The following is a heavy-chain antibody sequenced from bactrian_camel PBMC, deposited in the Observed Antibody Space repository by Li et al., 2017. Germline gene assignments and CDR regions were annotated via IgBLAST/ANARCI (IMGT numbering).Heavy chain of an antibody. Sequence: VQLVESGGGLVQPGGSLRLSCAASGFIFSSYAVTWVRQGPGKGLEWVSAINGAGSITYYSDSVKGRFTVSRGNARNMMYLQMNNLKSEDTALYYCAVGGFDYWSQGTQVTVS. D-gene: IGHD5*01. CDR1: GFIFSSYA. CDR2: INGAGSIT. J-gene: IGHJ4*01. CDR3: AVGGFDY. V-gene: IGHV3S40*01.